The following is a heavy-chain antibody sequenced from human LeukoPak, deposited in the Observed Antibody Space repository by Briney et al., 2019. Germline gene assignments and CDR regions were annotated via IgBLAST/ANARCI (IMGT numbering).Heavy chain of an antibody. CDR2: IRYDGSNK. D-gene: IGHD2-2*01. V-gene: IGHV3-30*02. CDR1: GFTFSNYG. Sequence: AGGSLRLSCAASGFTFSNYGMHWVRQAPGKGLEWVAFIRYDGSNKYYADSVKGRFTISRDNSKNTLYLQMNSLRAEDTAVYYCAHGSMYQLDYWGQGTLVTVSS. CDR3: AHGSMYQLDY. J-gene: IGHJ4*02.